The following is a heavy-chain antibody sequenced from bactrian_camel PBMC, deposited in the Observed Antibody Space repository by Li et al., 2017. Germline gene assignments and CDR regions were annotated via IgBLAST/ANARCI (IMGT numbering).Heavy chain of an antibody. D-gene: IGHD6*01. CDR2: IYTGGGDT. J-gene: IGHJ4*01. V-gene: IGHV3S54*01. CDR1: GGGVC. Sequence: VQLVESGGGSVQPGGSLRVSCARSGGGVCMGWFRQAPGKEREGVAGIYTGGGDTYYGDAVKGRFTISQENTKKTVYLQMNNLQPEDTAMYYCAEGRGSRGEHCYSLNYWGQGTQVTVS. CDR3: AEGRGSRGEHCYSLNY.